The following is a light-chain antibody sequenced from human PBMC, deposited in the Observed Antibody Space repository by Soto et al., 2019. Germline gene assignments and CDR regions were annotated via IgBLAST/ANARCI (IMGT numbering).Light chain of an antibody. CDR3: KQYNSYSWT. J-gene: IGKJ1*01. CDR2: KAS. CDR1: QDIAIY. Sequence: IQLTQSPSSLFASVGDGFTITRRASQDIAIYLAWYQQNPGEAHKLLIYKASSLESGVPSRFSGSGSGTEFTLAISSLQPDEFATYYCKQYNSYSWTVGQGTKVDI. V-gene: IGKV1-5*03.